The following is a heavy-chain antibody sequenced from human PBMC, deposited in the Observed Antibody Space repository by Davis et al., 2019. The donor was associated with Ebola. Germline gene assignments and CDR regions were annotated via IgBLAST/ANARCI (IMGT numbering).Heavy chain of an antibody. CDR3: ARGGAAAGTAPADY. CDR1: GFTFSDYY. D-gene: IGHD6-13*01. CDR2: IYSGGST. Sequence: GGSLRLSCAASGFTFSDYYMSWVRQAPGKGLEWVSVIYSGGSTYYADSVKGRFTISRHNSKNTLYLQMNSLRAEDTAVYYCARGGAAAGTAPADYWGQGTLVTVSS. J-gene: IGHJ4*02. V-gene: IGHV3-53*04.